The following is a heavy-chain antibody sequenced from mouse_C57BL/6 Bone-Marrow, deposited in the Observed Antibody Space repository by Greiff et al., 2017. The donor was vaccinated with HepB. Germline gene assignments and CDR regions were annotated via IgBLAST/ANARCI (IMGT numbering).Heavy chain of an antibody. CDR1: GFTFSSYG. J-gene: IGHJ2*01. CDR2: ISSGGSYT. Sequence: DVHLVESGGDLVKPGGSLKLSCAASGFTFSSYGMSWVRQTPDKRLEWVATISSGGSYTYYPDSVKGRFTISRDNAKNTLYLQMSSLKSEDTAMYYCARPYYYGSSLHYFDYWGQGTTLTVSS. CDR3: ARPYYYGSSLHYFDY. D-gene: IGHD1-1*01. V-gene: IGHV5-6*01.